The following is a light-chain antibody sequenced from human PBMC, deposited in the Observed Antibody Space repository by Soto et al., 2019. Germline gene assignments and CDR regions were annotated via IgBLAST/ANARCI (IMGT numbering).Light chain of an antibody. CDR3: KQYNIWPLT. J-gene: IGKJ4*01. V-gene: IGKV3-15*01. CDR2: GAS. Sequence: EIVMTQSPATLSVSPGERATLSCRASQSVSSNLAWYQQKPGQAHRFLIYGASTRATGIQARFSGSGSGTEFTLTIRSLQSEDFAVYYCKQYNIWPLTFGGGTKVDIK. CDR1: QSVSSN.